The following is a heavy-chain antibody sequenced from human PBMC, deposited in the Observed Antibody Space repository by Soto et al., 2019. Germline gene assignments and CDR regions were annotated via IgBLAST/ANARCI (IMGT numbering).Heavy chain of an antibody. CDR3: IIVATTYYYYGMDV. J-gene: IGHJ6*02. D-gene: IGHD5-12*01. V-gene: IGHV3-15*07. CDR1: GFTFSNAW. Sequence: GGSLRLSCAASGFTFSNAWMNWVRQAPGKGLEWVGRIKSKTDGGTTDYAAPVKGRFTISRDDSKNTLYLQMNSLKTEDTAVYYCIIVATTYYYYGMDVWGQGTTVTVSS. CDR2: IKSKTDGGTT.